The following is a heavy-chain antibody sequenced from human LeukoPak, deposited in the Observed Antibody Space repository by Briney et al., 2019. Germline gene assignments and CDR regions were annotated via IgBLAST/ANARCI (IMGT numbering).Heavy chain of an antibody. CDR1: GVTLSDYS. CDR2: ISGRSSTI. CDR3: AREGTYYDILTQPKYFDY. V-gene: IGHV3-48*02. Sequence: GGSLRVSCAASGVTLSDYSMNWVRQAPGEGVEWVSYISGRSSTIYYADSVEGRFTISRDNAKNSLYLQMNSLRDEDTAVYYCAREGTYYDILTQPKYFDYWGQGTLVTVSS. D-gene: IGHD3-9*01. J-gene: IGHJ4*02.